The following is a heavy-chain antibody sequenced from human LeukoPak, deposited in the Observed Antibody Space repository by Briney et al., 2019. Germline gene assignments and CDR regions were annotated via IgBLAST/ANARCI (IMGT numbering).Heavy chain of an antibody. CDR2: IIPIFGTA. Sequence: SVKVSCKASGGTFSSYAISWVRQAPGQGLEWMGGIIPIFGTANYAQKFQGRVTITADESTSTAYMELSSLRSEDTAVYYCARNAGAHSTRRDGYNLGLNCFDPGAREPWSPSPQ. D-gene: IGHD5-24*01. CDR3: ARNAGAHSTRRDGYNLGLNCFDP. J-gene: IGHJ5*02. CDR1: GGTFSSYA. V-gene: IGHV1-69*13.